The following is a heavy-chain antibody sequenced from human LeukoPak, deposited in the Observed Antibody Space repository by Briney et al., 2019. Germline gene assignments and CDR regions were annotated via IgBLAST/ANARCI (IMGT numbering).Heavy chain of an antibody. CDR3: ARGRITIFGVVEHNWFDP. Sequence: GASVKVSCKASGYTFTSYDINWVRQATGQGLEWMGWMDPNSGNTGYAQKFQGRVTMTRNTSISTAYMELSSLRSEDTAVYYCARGRITIFGVVEHNWFDPWGQGTLVTVSS. CDR1: GYTFTSYD. V-gene: IGHV1-8*01. D-gene: IGHD3-3*01. CDR2: MDPNSGNT. J-gene: IGHJ5*02.